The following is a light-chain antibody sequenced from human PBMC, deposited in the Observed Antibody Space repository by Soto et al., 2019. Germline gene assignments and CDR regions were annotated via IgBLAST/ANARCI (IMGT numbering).Light chain of an antibody. J-gene: IGKJ1*01. CDR3: QQSYSTLT. CDR2: DAS. CDR1: QSVSSSS. Sequence: EIVLTQSPGTLSLSPGERATLSCRASQSVSSSSLAWYQQKRGQAPRLLIHDASSRATGIPDRFSGSGSGTDFTLTISRLEPEDFATYYCQQSYSTLTFGQGTKVEIK. V-gene: IGKV3D-20*02.